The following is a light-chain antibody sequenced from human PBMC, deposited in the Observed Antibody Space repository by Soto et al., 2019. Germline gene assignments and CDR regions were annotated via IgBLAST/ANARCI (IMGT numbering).Light chain of an antibody. CDR2: GAS. CDR3: QQYNNWPSWT. Sequence: EIVMTQSPATLSVSPGERATLSCRASQSISIHLAWYQQKPGQAPRLLIYGASTRDTGTPARFSGSGSGTEFTLIISSLQSEDFAVYYCQQYNNWPSWTFGQGTKVEIK. V-gene: IGKV3-15*01. CDR1: QSISIH. J-gene: IGKJ1*01.